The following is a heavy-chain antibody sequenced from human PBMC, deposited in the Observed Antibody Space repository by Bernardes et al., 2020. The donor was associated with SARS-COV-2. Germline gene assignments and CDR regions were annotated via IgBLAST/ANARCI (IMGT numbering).Heavy chain of an antibody. J-gene: IGHJ6*02. CDR1: GFTFSSYW. CDR3: ARDGEAAAGHYYYYGMDV. V-gene: IGHV3-7*01. Sequence: GGSLRLSCAASGFTFSSYWMSWVRQAPGKGLEWVANIKQDGSEKYYVDSVKGRFTISRDNAKNSLYLQMNSLRAEDTAVYYCARDGEAAAGHYYYYGMDVWGQGTTVTVSS. CDR2: IKQDGSEK. D-gene: IGHD6-13*01.